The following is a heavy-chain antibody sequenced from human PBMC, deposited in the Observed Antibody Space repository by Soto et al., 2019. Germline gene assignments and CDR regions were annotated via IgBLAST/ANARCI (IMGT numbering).Heavy chain of an antibody. CDR1: GGSISSGGYY. CDR3: ARATARRFDP. CDR2: IHYSGST. J-gene: IGHJ5*02. D-gene: IGHD5-12*01. V-gene: IGHV4-31*03. Sequence: QVQLQESGPGLVKPSQTLSLTCTVSGGSISSGGYYWSWIRQHPGKGLEWIGYIHYSGSTYYNPSLKSGVTTSVDTSKNQFSLKLGSVTAADTAGYYCARATARRFDPWGQGTLVTVSS.